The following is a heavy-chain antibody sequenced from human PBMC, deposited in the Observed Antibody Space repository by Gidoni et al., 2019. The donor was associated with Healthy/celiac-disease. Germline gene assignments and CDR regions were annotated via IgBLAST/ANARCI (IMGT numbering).Heavy chain of an antibody. CDR3: AREGYGSGFYYYYYGMDV. CDR1: GFTFSRYW. V-gene: IGHV3-74*01. J-gene: IGHJ6*02. CDR2: INSDGSST. Sequence: EVQLVESGGGLVQPGGSLRLSCAASGFTFSRYWMHWVRQAPGKGLVWVSGINSDGSSTSYADSVKGRFTISRDNAKNTLYLQMNSLRAEDTAVYYCAREGYGSGFYYYYYGMDVWGQGTTVTVSS. D-gene: IGHD3-10*01.